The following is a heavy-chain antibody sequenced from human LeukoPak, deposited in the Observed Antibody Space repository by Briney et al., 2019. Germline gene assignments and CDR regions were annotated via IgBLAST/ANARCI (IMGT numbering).Heavy chain of an antibody. Sequence: PSETLSLTCAVFGGSFSSYYWSWIGQTPGKGLEWIGEINHSGRTNYNPSLKSRVTLSVDTSKNQFSLKMSSVTAADTAVYYCARPYYSGTYWFDSWGQGTLVTVSS. CDR3: ARPYYSGTYWFDS. V-gene: IGHV4-34*01. CDR1: GGSFSSYY. D-gene: IGHD1-7*01. J-gene: IGHJ5*01. CDR2: INHSGRT.